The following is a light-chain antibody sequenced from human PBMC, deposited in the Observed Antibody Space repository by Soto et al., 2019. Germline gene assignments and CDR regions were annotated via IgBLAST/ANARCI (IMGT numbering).Light chain of an antibody. Sequence: EIVMTQSPATLSVSPGERATLSCRASQSVSSNLAWYQQKPGRAPRLLIYRASSRATGIPARFSGSGSGTDFTLTISSLQSEDFAVYYCQHHNTFGGGTKVDIK. J-gene: IGKJ4*01. CDR3: QHHNT. V-gene: IGKV3-15*01. CDR1: QSVSSN. CDR2: RAS.